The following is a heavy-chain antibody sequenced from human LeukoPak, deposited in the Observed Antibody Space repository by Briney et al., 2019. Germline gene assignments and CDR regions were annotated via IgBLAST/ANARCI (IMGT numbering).Heavy chain of an antibody. Sequence: GESLKISCKGSGYTFTNYWIGWVRQMPGKGLEWMAMVYPGDSATKYSPSFRGQATISADTSITTAYLQWRSLKASDTAMYYCARRSPYDISSTFADYWGQGTPVTVSS. J-gene: IGHJ4*02. CDR2: VYPGDSAT. D-gene: IGHD6-6*01. V-gene: IGHV5-51*01. CDR1: GYTFTNYW. CDR3: ARRSPYDISSTFADY.